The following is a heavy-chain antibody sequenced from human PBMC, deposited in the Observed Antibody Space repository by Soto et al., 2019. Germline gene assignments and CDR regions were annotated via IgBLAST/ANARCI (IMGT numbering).Heavy chain of an antibody. D-gene: IGHD1-1*01. J-gene: IGHJ4*02. CDR3: ARGRYGDY. Sequence: QVHLVQSGAEVKKPGASVKVSCKGSGYAFTTYGITWVRQAPGQGLEWMGWISANNGNTNYAQKLQGRVTVTRDTSTSPAYMELRSLRSVDTAVYYCARGRYGDYWGQGALVTVSS. CDR2: ISANNGNT. V-gene: IGHV1-18*01. CDR1: GYAFTTYG.